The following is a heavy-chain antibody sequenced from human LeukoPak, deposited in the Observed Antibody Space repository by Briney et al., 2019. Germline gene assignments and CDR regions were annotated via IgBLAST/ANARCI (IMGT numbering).Heavy chain of an antibody. CDR3: ARGPRFLEWSYPIYYYYGMDV. J-gene: IGHJ6*02. D-gene: IGHD3-3*01. CDR1: GYTFTSYD. Sequence: ASVKVSCKASGYTFTSYDINWARQATGQGLEWMGWMNPNSGNTGYAQKFQGRVTMTRNTSISTAYMELSSLRSEDTAVYYCARGPRFLEWSYPIYYYYGMDVWGQGTTVTVSS. V-gene: IGHV1-8*01. CDR2: MNPNSGNT.